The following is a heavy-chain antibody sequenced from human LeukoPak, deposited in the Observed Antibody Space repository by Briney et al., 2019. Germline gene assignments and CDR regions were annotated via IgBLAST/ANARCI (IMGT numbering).Heavy chain of an antibody. J-gene: IGHJ4*02. V-gene: IGHV3-13*01. Sequence: GGSLRLSCAASGFTFSSYDMHWVRQATGKGLEWVSAIGTAGDTYYPGSVKGRFTISRENAKNSLYLQMNSLRAGDTAVYYCARGPLQGPIVYGGRETLVTVSS. CDR3: ARGPLQGPIVY. CDR2: IGTAGDT. D-gene: IGHD4-11*01. CDR1: GFTFSSYD.